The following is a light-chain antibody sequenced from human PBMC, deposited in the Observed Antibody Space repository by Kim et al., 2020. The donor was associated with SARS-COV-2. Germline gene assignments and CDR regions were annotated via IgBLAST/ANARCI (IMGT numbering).Light chain of an antibody. CDR1: SSNIGPNS. J-gene: IGLJ3*02. V-gene: IGLV1-51*01. CDR3: ATWDSILRVAV. Sequence: GGKVTISCSGSSSNIGPNSVSWFQQLPGTAPKLLIYDSDKRPSGIPDRFSGSKSGTSATLGITGLQTGDEAIYYCATWDSILRVAVFGGGTQLTVL. CDR2: DSD.